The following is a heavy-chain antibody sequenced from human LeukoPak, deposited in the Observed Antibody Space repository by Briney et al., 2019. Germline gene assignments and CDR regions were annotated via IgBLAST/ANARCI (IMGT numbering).Heavy chain of an antibody. V-gene: IGHV4-39*02. J-gene: IGHJ6*03. CDR3: SRLTHSYYSDTSGYYPYYYMDV. CDR1: AGSISSSDYY. Sequence: PSETLSLTCTVPAGSISSSDYYWGWIRQSPGKGLEWIGRTSYSGNTYYNPSLKSRVTISVDTSKNRFSLRLSSVTAADTAVYYCSRLTHSYYSDTSGYYPYYYMDVWGEGTTVTVSS. CDR2: TSYSGNT. D-gene: IGHD3-22*01.